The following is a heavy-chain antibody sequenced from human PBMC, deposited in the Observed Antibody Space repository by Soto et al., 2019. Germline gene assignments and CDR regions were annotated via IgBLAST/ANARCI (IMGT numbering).Heavy chain of an antibody. Sequence: QVQLQESGPGLVKPSETLSLTCTVSGGSISSYYWRWIRQPPGKGLAWIGYIYYSGSTNYNPSLKSRVTISVDTSKNQFSLKLSSVTAADTAVYYCARGHSSGWYVAYWGQGTLVTVSS. D-gene: IGHD6-19*01. CDR3: ARGHSSGWYVAY. V-gene: IGHV4-59*01. CDR2: IYYSGST. CDR1: GGSISSYY. J-gene: IGHJ4*02.